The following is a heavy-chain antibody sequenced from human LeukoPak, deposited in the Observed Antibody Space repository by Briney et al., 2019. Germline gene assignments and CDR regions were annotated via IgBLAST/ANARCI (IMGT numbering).Heavy chain of an antibody. Sequence: GASVKVSCKASGYTFTSYDINWVRQATGQGLEWMGWMNPNSGNTGYAQKFQGRVTMTRNTSISTAYMELSSLRSEDTAVYYCARWAPDYDILTGYYPDWYFDLWGRGTLVTVSS. CDR1: GYTFTSYD. CDR2: MNPNSGNT. J-gene: IGHJ2*01. V-gene: IGHV1-8*01. CDR3: ARWAPDYDILTGYYPDWYFDL. D-gene: IGHD3-9*01.